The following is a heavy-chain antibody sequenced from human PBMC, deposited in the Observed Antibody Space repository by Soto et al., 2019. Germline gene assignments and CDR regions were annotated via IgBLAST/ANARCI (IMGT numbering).Heavy chain of an antibody. CDR3: AKKNGATTAARYCSGGSCYSGGVLDP. J-gene: IGHJ5*02. D-gene: IGHD2-15*01. CDR2: ISGSGGST. CDR1: GFTFSSYA. Sequence: GGSLRLSCAASGFTFSSYAMSWVRQAPGKGLEWVSAISGSGGSTYYADSGKGRFTISRDNSKNTLYLQMNSLRAEDTAVYYCAKKNGATTAARYCSGGSCYSGGVLDPWGQGTLVTVSS. V-gene: IGHV3-23*01.